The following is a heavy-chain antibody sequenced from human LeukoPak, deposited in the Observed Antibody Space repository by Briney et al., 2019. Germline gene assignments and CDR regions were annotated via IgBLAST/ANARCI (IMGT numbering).Heavy chain of an antibody. J-gene: IGHJ3*02. D-gene: IGHD4-17*01. Sequence: GGSLRLSCAASGFTFTSYWMRWVRQAPGKGLVWVSRINSDGSSTTYADSVRGRFTISRDNAKNTLYLQMNSLGAEDTAVYYCARPQHGDLYAFDIWGQGIMVTVSS. CDR3: ARPQHGDLYAFDI. CDR2: INSDGSST. CDR1: GFTFTSYW. V-gene: IGHV3-74*01.